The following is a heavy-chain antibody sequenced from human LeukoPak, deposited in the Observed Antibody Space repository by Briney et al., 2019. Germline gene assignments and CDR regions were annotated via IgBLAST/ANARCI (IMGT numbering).Heavy chain of an antibody. V-gene: IGHV4-39*01. CDR3: ARYYYGSGSYYEYNWFDP. J-gene: IGHJ5*02. D-gene: IGHD3-10*01. CDR2: IYYSGST. CDR1: GDPISSHSDYK. Sequence: SETLSLTCTVSGDPISSHSDYKWTWIRQPPGKGLEWIGSIYYSGSTYYNPSLKSRVTISVDTSKNQFSLKLSSVTAADTAVYYCARYYYGSGSYYEYNWFDPWGQGTLVTVSS.